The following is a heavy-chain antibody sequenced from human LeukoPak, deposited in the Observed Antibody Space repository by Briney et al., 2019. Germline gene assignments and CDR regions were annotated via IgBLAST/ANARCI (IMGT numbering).Heavy chain of an antibody. CDR1: GYTFTSYG. CDR3: ARVGSGVVDIGATWDY. V-gene: IGHV1-18*01. CDR2: ISAYNGNT. D-gene: IGHD5-12*01. J-gene: IGHJ4*02. Sequence: GASVKVSCKASGYTFTSYGISWVRQAPGQGPEWMGWISAYNGNTNYAQKLQGRVTMTTDTSTSTAYMELRSLRSDDTAVYYCARVGSGVVDIGATWDYWGQGTLVSVSS.